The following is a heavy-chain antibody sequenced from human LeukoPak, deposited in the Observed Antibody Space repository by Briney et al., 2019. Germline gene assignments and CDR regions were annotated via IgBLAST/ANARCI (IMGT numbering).Heavy chain of an antibody. D-gene: IGHD6-6*01. V-gene: IGHV3-66*04. CDR1: GFTVSGNY. CDR3: AKLEDSNSPDGAGIDI. Sequence: GGSLRLSCAASGFTVSGNYMSWVRQAPGKGLEWVSVIYSGGTTYYADSVKGRFTISRDNSKNTLSLQMNSLRPEDTAVYYCAKLEDSNSPDGAGIDIWGQGTMVTVSS. J-gene: IGHJ3*02. CDR2: IYSGGTT.